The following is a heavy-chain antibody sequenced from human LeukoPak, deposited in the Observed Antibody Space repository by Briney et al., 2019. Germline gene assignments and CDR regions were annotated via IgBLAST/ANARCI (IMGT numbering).Heavy chain of an antibody. CDR3: SKDLTSDFGGDLDP. Sequence: GGSLRLSCAASGFTFSSYGMHWVRQAPGKGLEWVAVILSDGSKEFYTDSVKGRFTISRDNSKNTLYLQMNSLRVEDAAVYYCSKDLTSDFGGDLDPWGQGTLVTVSS. J-gene: IGHJ5*02. D-gene: IGHD3-10*01. CDR2: ILSDGSKE. CDR1: GFTFSSYG. V-gene: IGHV3-33*06.